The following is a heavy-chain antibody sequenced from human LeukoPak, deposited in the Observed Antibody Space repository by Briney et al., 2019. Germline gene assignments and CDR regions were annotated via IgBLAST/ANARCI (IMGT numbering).Heavy chain of an antibody. D-gene: IGHD6-19*01. CDR2: IYYSGGT. Sequence: SETLSLTCTVSGGSISSDYWSWIRQPPGKRLQWIGYIYYSGGTHYDASLKSRATISVDTSKNQFSLKLSSVTAADTAVYYCARAAPSGGASNDAFDMWGQGTVVTVSS. CDR3: ARAAPSGGASNDAFDM. CDR1: GGSISSDY. V-gene: IGHV4-59*12. J-gene: IGHJ3*02.